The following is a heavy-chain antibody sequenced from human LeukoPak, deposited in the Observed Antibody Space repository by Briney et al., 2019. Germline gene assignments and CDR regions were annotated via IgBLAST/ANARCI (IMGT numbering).Heavy chain of an antibody. CDR3: ARGPCSGGSCPFDY. Sequence: SETLSLTCTVSGYSISSGYYWGWIQQPPGKGLEWIGSIYHSGSTYYNPSLKSRVTISVDTSKNQFSLKLSSVTAADTAVYYCARGPCSGGSCPFDYWGQGTLVTVSS. D-gene: IGHD2-15*01. CDR1: GYSISSGYY. J-gene: IGHJ4*02. V-gene: IGHV4-38-2*02. CDR2: IYHSGST.